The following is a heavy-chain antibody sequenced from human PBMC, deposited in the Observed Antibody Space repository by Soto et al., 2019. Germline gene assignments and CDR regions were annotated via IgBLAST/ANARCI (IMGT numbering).Heavy chain of an antibody. V-gene: IGHV1-69*13. CDR3: ARDLVVGARRAFDI. Sequence: SVKVSCKASGGTFSSYAISWVRQAPGQGLEWMGGIIPIFGTANYAQKFQGRVTITADESTSTAYMELSSLRSEDTAVYYCARDLVVGARRAFDIWGQGTMVTVSS. J-gene: IGHJ3*02. CDR1: GGTFSSYA. D-gene: IGHD1-26*01. CDR2: IIPIFGTA.